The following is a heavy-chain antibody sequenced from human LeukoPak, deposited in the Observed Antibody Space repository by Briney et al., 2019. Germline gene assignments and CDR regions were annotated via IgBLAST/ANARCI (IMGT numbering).Heavy chain of an antibody. J-gene: IGHJ4*02. V-gene: IGHV3-23*01. CDR3: AKDRLLASSGAAGNPFYYFDY. Sequence: GGSLRLSCVASGFTFSSYAMSWVRQAPGKGLEWVSAISGSGGSTYYADSVKGRFTISRDNSKNTLYLQMNSLRAEDTAVYYCAKDRLLASSGAAGNPFYYFDYWGQGTLVTVSS. CDR1: GFTFSSYA. CDR2: ISGSGGST. D-gene: IGHD6-19*01.